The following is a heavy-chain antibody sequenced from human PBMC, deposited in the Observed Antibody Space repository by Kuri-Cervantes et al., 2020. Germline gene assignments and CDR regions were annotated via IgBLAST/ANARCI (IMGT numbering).Heavy chain of an antibody. CDR1: GGSISSHY. J-gene: IGHJ4*02. D-gene: IGHD3-22*01. CDR2: IYYSGST. Sequence: SETLSLTCTVSGGSISSHYWSWIRQPPGKGLEWIGYIYYSGSTNYNPSLKSRVTISVDTSKNQFSLKLSSVTAADTAVYYCARISYYDSSGYLDWGQGTLVTVSS. CDR3: ARISYYDSSGYLD. V-gene: IGHV4-59*11.